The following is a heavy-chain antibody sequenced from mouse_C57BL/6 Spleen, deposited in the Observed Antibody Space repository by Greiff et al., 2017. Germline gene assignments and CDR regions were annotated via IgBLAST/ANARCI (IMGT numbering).Heavy chain of an antibody. Sequence: EVNVVESGGGLVKPGGSLKLSCAASGFTFSSYAMSWVRQTPEKRLEWVATISDGGSYTYYPDNVKGRFTISRDNAKNILYLQMSHLKSEDTAMYYCARGAWYFDVWGTGTTVTVSS. CDR3: ARGAWYFDV. CDR1: GFTFSSYA. V-gene: IGHV5-4*03. J-gene: IGHJ1*03. CDR2: ISDGGSYT.